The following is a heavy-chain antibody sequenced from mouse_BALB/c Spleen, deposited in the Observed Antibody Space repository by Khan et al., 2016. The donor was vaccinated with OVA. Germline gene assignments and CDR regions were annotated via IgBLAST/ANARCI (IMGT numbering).Heavy chain of an antibody. V-gene: IGHV4-1*02. CDR2: INPDSRTI. D-gene: IGHD2-2*01. Sequence: EVKLQESGGGLVQPGGSLKLSCAASGFDFSRYWMSWVRQAPGKGLEWIGEINPDSRTINYTPFLKDKFIISRDNAKNTLYLQMGKVRSEETALYFCARGGYYGYLDVWGAGTTVTVSS. CDR3: ARGGYYGYLDV. CDR1: GFDFSRYW. J-gene: IGHJ1*01.